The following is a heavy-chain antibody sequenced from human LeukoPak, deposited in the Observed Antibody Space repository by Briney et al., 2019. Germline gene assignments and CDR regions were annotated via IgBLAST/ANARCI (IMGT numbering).Heavy chain of an antibody. V-gene: IGHV3-7*01. D-gene: IGHD5-12*01. CDR3: ARDIVATTSPYYFDY. Sequence: GGSLRLSCAASGFTFSSYWMNWVRQAPGKGLEWVADIKQDGSEKYYVDSVKGRFTISRDNAKNSLYLQMNSLRAEDTAVYYCARDIVATTSPYYFDYWGQGTLVTVSS. J-gene: IGHJ4*02. CDR1: GFTFSSYW. CDR2: IKQDGSEK.